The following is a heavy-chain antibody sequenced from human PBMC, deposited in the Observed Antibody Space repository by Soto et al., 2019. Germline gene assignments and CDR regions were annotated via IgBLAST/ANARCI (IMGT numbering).Heavy chain of an antibody. V-gene: IGHV4-39*01. CDR3: ARQVLDYYDSSGYPTDYYYGMEV. CDR2: IYYSGST. CDR1: GGSISSSSYY. D-gene: IGHD3-22*01. J-gene: IGHJ6*02. Sequence: SETLSLTCTVSGGSISSSSYYWGWIRQPPGKGLEWIGSIYYSGSTYYNPSLKSRVTISVDTSKNQFSLKLSSVTAADTAVYYCARQVLDYYDSSGYPTDYYYGMEVWGQGTTVTVSS.